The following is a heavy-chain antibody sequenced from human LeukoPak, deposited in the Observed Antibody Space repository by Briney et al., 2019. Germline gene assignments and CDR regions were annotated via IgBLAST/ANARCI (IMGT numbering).Heavy chain of an antibody. D-gene: IGHD4-17*01. CDR1: GFTFSNYG. CDR2: IRFDGSNT. V-gene: IGHV3-30*02. J-gene: IGHJ4*02. CDR3: AREVPTGTSFDY. Sequence: GGSLRLSCAASGFTFSNYGMHWVRQAPGKGLEWVAFIRFDGSNTYYADSVKGRSTISRDNAKNSLFLQMSSLRAEDTAVYYCAREVPTGTSFDYWAQGTLVTVSS.